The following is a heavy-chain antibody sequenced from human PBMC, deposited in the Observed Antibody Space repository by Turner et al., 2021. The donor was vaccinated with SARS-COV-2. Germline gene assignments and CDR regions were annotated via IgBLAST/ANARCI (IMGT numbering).Heavy chain of an antibody. Sequence: EVQLLESGGGLVQPGGSMRLSCAASGFTFSSYAMSWVRQAPGKGLEWVSAISGSGGITDYADSVKGRFTISRDNSKNTLYLQMNSLRAEDTAVYYCAKGHSGYDLFFDYWGQGTLVTVSS. CDR2: ISGSGGIT. CDR3: AKGHSGYDLFFDY. D-gene: IGHD5-12*01. J-gene: IGHJ4*02. CDR1: GFTFSSYA. V-gene: IGHV3-23*01.